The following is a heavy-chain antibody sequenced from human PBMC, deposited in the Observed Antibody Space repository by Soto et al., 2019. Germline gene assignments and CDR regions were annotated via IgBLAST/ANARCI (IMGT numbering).Heavy chain of an antibody. CDR1: GGSVSRGSYY. Sequence: LSLTCTVSGGSVSRGSYYWSWIRQPPGKGLEWIGYIYYSGSTNYNPSLKSRVTISVDTSKNQFSLKLSSVTAADTAVYYCARDANYYGMDVWGQGTTVTVSS. CDR2: IYYSGST. CDR3: ARDANYYGMDV. V-gene: IGHV4-61*01. J-gene: IGHJ6*02.